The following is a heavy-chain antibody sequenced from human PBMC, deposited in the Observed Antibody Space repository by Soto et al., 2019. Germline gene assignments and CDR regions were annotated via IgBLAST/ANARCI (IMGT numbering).Heavy chain of an antibody. Sequence: ASVKVSCKASGFTFTSSAMQWVRQARGQRLEWIGWIVVGSGNTNYAQKFQERVTITRDMSTSTAYMELSSLRSEDTAVYYCAAVLWFGEFKNNKLDYWGQGTLVTVSS. CDR1: GFTFTSSA. CDR3: AAVLWFGEFKNNKLDY. D-gene: IGHD3-10*01. J-gene: IGHJ4*02. V-gene: IGHV1-58*02. CDR2: IVVGSGNT.